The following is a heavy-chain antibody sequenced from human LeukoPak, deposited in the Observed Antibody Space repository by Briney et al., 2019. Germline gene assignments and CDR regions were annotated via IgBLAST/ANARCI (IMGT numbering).Heavy chain of an antibody. D-gene: IGHD3-10*01. J-gene: IGHJ3*02. CDR1: GFTFSTYW. CDR3: AKDRGNFGNAFDI. Sequence: GGSLRLSCATSGFTFSTYWMSWVRQAPGKGLEWVANIKQDGTETNYVDSVKGRFTISRDNAKNTLYLQMNSLRAEDTAVYFCAKDRGNFGNAFDIWGQGTMVTVSS. CDR2: IKQDGTET. V-gene: IGHV3-7*03.